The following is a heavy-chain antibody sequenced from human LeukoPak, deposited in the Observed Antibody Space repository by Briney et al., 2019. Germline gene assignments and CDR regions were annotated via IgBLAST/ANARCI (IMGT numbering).Heavy chain of an antibody. D-gene: IGHD3-10*01. CDR3: ARVMAAYYYGSGSYQSYYYYYGMDV. CDR2: MNPNSGNT. V-gene: IGHV1-8*01. J-gene: IGHJ6*02. CDR1: GYTFTSYD. Sequence: ASVKVSCKASGYTFTSYDINWVRQATGQGLEWMGWMNPNSGNTGYAQKFQGRVTMTRNTSISTAYMELSSLRSEDTAVYYCARVMAAYYYGSGSYQSYYYYYGMDVWGQGTTATVSS.